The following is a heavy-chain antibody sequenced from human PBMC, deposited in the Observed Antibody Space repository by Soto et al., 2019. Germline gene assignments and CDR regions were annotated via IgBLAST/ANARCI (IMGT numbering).Heavy chain of an antibody. CDR1: GGTFSSYA. CDR3: ARDLAYCGGDCYGWFDP. D-gene: IGHD2-21*02. CDR2: IIPIFGTA. Sequence: QVQLVQSGAEVKKPGSSVKVSCKASGGTFSSYAISWVRQAPGQGLEWMGGIIPIFGTANCAQKFQGRVTITADKSTSTAYMELSSLRSEDTAVYYCARDLAYCGGDCYGWFDPWGQGTLVTVSS. J-gene: IGHJ5*02. V-gene: IGHV1-69*06.